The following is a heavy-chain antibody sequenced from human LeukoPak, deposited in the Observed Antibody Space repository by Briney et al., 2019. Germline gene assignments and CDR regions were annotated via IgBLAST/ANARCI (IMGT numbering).Heavy chain of an antibody. CDR2: IYYSGST. Sequence: SETLSLTCTVSGGSISSYYWSWIRQPPGKGLEWIGYIYYSGSTNYNRSLKSRVTISVDTSKNQFSLKLSSVTAADTAVYYCARAFVAAAGTGPNWFDPGGQGTLVTVSS. D-gene: IGHD6-13*01. V-gene: IGHV4-59*01. CDR1: GGSISSYY. J-gene: IGHJ5*02. CDR3: ARAFVAAAGTGPNWFDP.